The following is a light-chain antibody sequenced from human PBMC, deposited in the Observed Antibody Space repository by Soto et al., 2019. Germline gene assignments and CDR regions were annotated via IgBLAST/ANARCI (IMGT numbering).Light chain of an antibody. CDR2: GAS. CDR3: QQYNNWPWT. V-gene: IGKV3-15*01. CDR1: QSISGA. J-gene: IGKJ5*01. Sequence: EIRMQPSPATLSVAPGGRAPLSCRASQSISGALAWYQQKPGQAPRLLIYGASTRATSFPARFSGSGSGTDFTLTISSLQSEDFAVYYCQQYNNWPWTFGQGTRLEIK.